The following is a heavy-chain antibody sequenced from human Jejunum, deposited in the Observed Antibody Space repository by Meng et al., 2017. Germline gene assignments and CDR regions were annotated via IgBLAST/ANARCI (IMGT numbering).Heavy chain of an antibody. V-gene: IGHV4-4*02. CDR3: ARDLLDPNIAATGWFDP. J-gene: IGHJ5*02. Sequence: GKLQEAGPGLVKPSGTRSLTGAVSGGSIRNNNWWSWVRQPPGKGLEWIGEISHTGRINYNPSLKSRVTMSLDKSKNQFSLDLTSVTGADTAVYYCARDLLDPNIAATGWFDPWGQGTLVTVSS. CDR1: GGSIRNNNW. CDR2: ISHTGRI. D-gene: IGHD2/OR15-2a*01.